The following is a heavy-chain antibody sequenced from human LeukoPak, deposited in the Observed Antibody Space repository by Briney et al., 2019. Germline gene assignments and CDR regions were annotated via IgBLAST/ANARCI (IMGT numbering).Heavy chain of an antibody. CDR1: GFTFSSYA. CDR2: ISGSGGST. V-gene: IGHV3-23*01. D-gene: IGHD1-7*01. CDR3: ARVVTGTYRGDY. J-gene: IGHJ4*02. Sequence: GGSLRLSCAASGFTFSSYAMSWVRQAPGKGLEWVSAISGSGGSTYYADSVKGRFTISRDNSKNTLYLQMNSLRAEDTAVYYCARVVTGTYRGDYWGQGTLVTVSS.